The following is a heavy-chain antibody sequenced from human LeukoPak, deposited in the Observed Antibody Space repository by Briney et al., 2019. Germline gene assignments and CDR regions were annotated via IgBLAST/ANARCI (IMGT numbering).Heavy chain of an antibody. CDR2: ISGSGGST. V-gene: IGHV3-23*01. J-gene: IGHJ4*02. CDR3: ATQDSMYYFDY. D-gene: IGHD3-22*01. CDR1: GFTFSSYA. Sequence: GGSLRLSCAASGFTFSSYAMSWVRQAPGKGLEWVSAISGSGGSTYYADSVEGRFTISRDNSKNTLYLQMNSLRAEDTAVYYCATQDSMYYFDYWGQGTLVTVSS.